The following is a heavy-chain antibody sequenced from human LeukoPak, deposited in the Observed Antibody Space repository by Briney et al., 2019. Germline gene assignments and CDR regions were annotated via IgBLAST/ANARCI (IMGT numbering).Heavy chain of an antibody. D-gene: IGHD3-10*01. CDR1: GFTFSSYW. Sequence: GGSLRLSCAASGFTFSSYWMSWVRQAPGKGLELVANIKQDGSEKYYVDSVKGRFPISRDNAKNSLYLQMNSLRAEDTAVYYCARGPGRSNAFGIWGQGTMVTVSS. V-gene: IGHV3-7*01. CDR3: ARGPGRSNAFGI. CDR2: IKQDGSEK. J-gene: IGHJ3*02.